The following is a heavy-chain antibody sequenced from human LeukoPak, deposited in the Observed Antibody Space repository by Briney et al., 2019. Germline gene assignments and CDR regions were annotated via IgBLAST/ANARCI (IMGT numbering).Heavy chain of an antibody. D-gene: IGHD3-22*01. CDR1: GFTFSGFS. CDR3: ARVYDSSALDY. CDR2: IKQDGSEK. V-gene: IGHV3-7*03. J-gene: IGHJ4*02. Sequence: PGGSLRLSCAASGFTFSGFSMSWVRQSPTKGLEWVANIKQDGSEKYYVDSVKGRFTISRDNAKNSLYLQMNSLRAEDTAVYYCARVYDSSALDYWGQGTLVTASS.